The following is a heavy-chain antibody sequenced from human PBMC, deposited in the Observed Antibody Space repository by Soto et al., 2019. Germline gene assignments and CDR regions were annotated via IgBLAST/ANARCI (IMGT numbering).Heavy chain of an antibody. J-gene: IGHJ4*02. CDR2: INIDGGTT. V-gene: IGHV3-74*01. CDR3: ARGSNTYPSY. CDR1: GFTFSNYC. Sequence: EVQLLESGGALVQPGGSLRLSCAVSGFTFSNYCMHWVRQAPGKGLVWVSRINIDGGTTSYADSVKGRFTISRDNAKNTRFLPMSTLRDEDTAVYYCARGSNTYPSYWGRGTLVTVSS. D-gene: IGHD2-21*01.